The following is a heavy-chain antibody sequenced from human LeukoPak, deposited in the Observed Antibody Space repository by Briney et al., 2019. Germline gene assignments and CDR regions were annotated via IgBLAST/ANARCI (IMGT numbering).Heavy chain of an antibody. CDR2: ISGSGDT. J-gene: IGHJ1*01. D-gene: IGHD2-2*01. CDR3: ATAHQFSFQD. CDR1: GFTFRNFA. Sequence: GGSLRLSCAASGFTFRNFAMSWVRQAPGKGLEWVSLISGSGDTYYADSVKGRFTISRDNSKNTLYLQMNSLRAEDTAVYYCATAHQFSFQDWGQGTLVTVPS. V-gene: IGHV3-23*01.